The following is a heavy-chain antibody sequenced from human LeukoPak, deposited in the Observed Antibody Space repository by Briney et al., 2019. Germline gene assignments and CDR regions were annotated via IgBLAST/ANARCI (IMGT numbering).Heavy chain of an antibody. Sequence: PGGSLRLSCAASGFTLSSYAMSWVRQAPGKGLEWVSAISGSGGGTYYADSVKGRFTISRDNSKNTLYLQMNSLRAEDTAVYYCAKDQDPYSGSYDYFDYWGQGTLVTVSS. CDR2: ISGSGGGT. V-gene: IGHV3-23*01. J-gene: IGHJ4*02. CDR1: GFTLSSYA. D-gene: IGHD1-26*01. CDR3: AKDQDPYSGSYDYFDY.